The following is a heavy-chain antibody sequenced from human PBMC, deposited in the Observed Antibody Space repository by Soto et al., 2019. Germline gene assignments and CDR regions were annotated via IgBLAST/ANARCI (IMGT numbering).Heavy chain of an antibody. CDR1: GGSFSIYT. CDR2: IIPMFDIA. V-gene: IGHV1-69*02. CDR3: ARGSWSAEVFDV. Sequence: QVQLVQSGVEVKKPGSSVKVSCKAAGGSFSIYTVFWVRQAPGQGLEWMGRIIPMFDIANYAQTFQGRVTLXAXQFTYTVYMEMLNLRSDDTAVYYCARGSWSAEVFDVWGQGALVTVS. J-gene: IGHJ3*01. D-gene: IGHD6-13*01.